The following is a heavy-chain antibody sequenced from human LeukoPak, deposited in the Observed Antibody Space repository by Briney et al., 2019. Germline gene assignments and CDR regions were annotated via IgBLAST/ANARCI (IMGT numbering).Heavy chain of an antibody. CDR1: GGSISSSNW. CDR2: IYHSGST. V-gene: IGHV4-4*02. CDR3: ARSSSGWYGGFY. Sequence: SETLSLTCAVSGGSISSSNWWSWVRQPPGKGLEWIGEIYHSGSTNYDPSLKSRVTISVDKSKNQFSLKLSSVTAADTAVYYCARSSSGWYGGFYWGQGTLVTVSS. J-gene: IGHJ4*02. D-gene: IGHD6-19*01.